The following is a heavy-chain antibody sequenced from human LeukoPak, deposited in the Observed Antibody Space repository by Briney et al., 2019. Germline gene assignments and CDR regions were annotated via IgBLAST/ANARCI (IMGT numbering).Heavy chain of an antibody. Sequence: ASVKVSCKASGYTFTAYYMHWVRQAPGQGLEWMGWTNPNSGGTNYAQKFQGRVTMTRDTSISTAYMELSRVTSDDTAVYYGAKVPTYGNWGGNGFDPWGQGTLVTVSS. V-gene: IGHV1-2*02. CDR1: GYTFTAYY. CDR3: AKVPTYGNWGGNGFDP. D-gene: IGHD7-27*01. CDR2: TNPNSGGT. J-gene: IGHJ5*02.